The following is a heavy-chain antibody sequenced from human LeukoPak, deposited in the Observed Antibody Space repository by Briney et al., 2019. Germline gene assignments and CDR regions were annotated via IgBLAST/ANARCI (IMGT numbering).Heavy chain of an antibody. Sequence: GGSLRLSCAVSGFAFRNYAMSWVRQAPGKGLEWVSSLISSGDTTYYADSVKGRFTISRDNSKNTVHLQMDSLRAEDSAVYYCAKNAGYSYGLYYFDYWGQGTLVTVSS. D-gene: IGHD5-18*01. CDR1: GFAFRNYA. J-gene: IGHJ4*02. V-gene: IGHV3-23*01. CDR3: AKNAGYSYGLYYFDY. CDR2: LISSGDTT.